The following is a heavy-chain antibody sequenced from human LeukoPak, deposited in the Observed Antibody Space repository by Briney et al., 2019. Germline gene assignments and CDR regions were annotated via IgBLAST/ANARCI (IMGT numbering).Heavy chain of an antibody. V-gene: IGHV1-24*01. CDR2: FDPEDGET. CDR3: ATTGPGIVGATIDNWFDP. CDR1: RYTLTELS. Sequence: ASVKVSCKVSRYTLTELSMHWVRQAPGKGLEWMGGFDPEDGETIYAQKFQGRVTMTEDTSTDTAYMELSSLRSEDTAVYYCATTGPGIVGATIDNWFDPWGQGTLVTVSS. D-gene: IGHD1-26*01. J-gene: IGHJ5*02.